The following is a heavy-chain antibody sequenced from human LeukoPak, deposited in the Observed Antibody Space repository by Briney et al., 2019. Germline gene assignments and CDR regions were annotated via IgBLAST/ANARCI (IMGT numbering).Heavy chain of an antibody. V-gene: IGHV4-4*07. J-gene: IGHJ5*02. Sequence: SETLSLTCAVSGDSFGTYYWSWIRQPAGKGLQWIGRISPTGSTNYNPSLDRRVTISLVKANTQFSLKLTSVAAADTAVYYCARGRTEATAGNYQFDPWGQGILVTVSS. CDR1: GDSFGTYY. CDR3: ARGRTEATAGNYQFDP. CDR2: ISPTGST. D-gene: IGHD1-26*01.